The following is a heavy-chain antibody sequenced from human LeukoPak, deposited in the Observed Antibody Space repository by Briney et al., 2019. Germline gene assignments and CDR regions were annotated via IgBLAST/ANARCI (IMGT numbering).Heavy chain of an antibody. D-gene: IGHD2-2*01. CDR3: ARDPRWLTPDCTSTSCYENYFDP. J-gene: IGHJ5*02. CDR1: GYSISSGYQ. CDR2: IYRSGSA. V-gene: IGHV4-38-2*02. Sequence: SETLSLTCGVSGYSISSGYQWAWIRQSPGKGLEWIGSIYRSGSAHYNPSLKSRVTISVETSKNQFSLNMYSVTAADTAVYYCARDPRWLTPDCTSTSCYENYFDPWGQGTLVTVSS.